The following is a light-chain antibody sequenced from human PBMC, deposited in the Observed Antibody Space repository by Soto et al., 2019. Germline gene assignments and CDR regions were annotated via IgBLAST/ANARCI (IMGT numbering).Light chain of an antibody. V-gene: IGKV3-15*01. CDR3: QHYNNWPPYT. J-gene: IGKJ2*01. Sequence: EIVMTQSPATLSVSPGEGASLSCRASQSVSSDLAWYQQKPGQAPRLLIYGASTRATNIPARFSGSGSGTEFTLTISSLQSEDFAVYYCQHYNNWPPYTCGQGTKLEI. CDR1: QSVSSD. CDR2: GAS.